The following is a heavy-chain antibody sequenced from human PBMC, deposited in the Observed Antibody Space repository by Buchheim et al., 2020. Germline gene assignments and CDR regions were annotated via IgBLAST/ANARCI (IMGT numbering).Heavy chain of an antibody. CDR1: GGSISSSNW. CDR2: IYHSGST. D-gene: IGHD3-22*01. Sequence: QVQLQESGPGLVKPSGTLSLTCAVSGGSISSSNWWSWVRQPPGKGLEWIGEIYHSGSTNYNTSLKSRVPISVDKSKNQFSPKLSSVTAADTAVYYCARDHQYYDSSGYSRNWFDPWGQGTL. V-gene: IGHV4-4*02. J-gene: IGHJ5*02. CDR3: ARDHQYYDSSGYSRNWFDP.